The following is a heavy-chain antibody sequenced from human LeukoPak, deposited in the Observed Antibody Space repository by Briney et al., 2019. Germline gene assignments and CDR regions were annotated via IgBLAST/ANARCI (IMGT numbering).Heavy chain of an antibody. CDR3: ARGVYCTNGVCYEMDFDY. D-gene: IGHD2-8*01. V-gene: IGHV3-74*01. Sequence: PGGSLRLSCATSGFTFSSYWMHWVRQAPGKGLVWVSRINTDGSSTSYADSVKGRFTISRDNAKNTLYLQMNSLRAEDTAVYYCARGVYCTNGVCYEMDFDYWGQGTLVTVSS. J-gene: IGHJ4*01. CDR1: GFTFSSYW. CDR2: INTDGSST.